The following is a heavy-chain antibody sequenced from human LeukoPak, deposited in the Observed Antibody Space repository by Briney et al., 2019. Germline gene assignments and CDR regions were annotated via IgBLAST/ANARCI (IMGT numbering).Heavy chain of an antibody. D-gene: IGHD1-14*01. Sequence: GGSLRLSCAASGFTFSSYAIHWVRQAPGKGLAWGALISYDGSNKYYADFVKGRFTVFRDNSKNTLYLQMNSLRGEDTAVYYCARDSRISRKYYYGMDVWGQGITVTVSS. CDR1: GFTFSSYA. V-gene: IGHV3-30-3*01. CDR2: ISYDGSNK. J-gene: IGHJ6*02. CDR3: ARDSRISRKYYYGMDV.